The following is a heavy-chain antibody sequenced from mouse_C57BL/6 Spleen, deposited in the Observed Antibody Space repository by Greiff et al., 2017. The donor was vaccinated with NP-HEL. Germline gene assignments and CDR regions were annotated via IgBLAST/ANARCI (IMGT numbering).Heavy chain of an antibody. CDR3: ARAQARDYYAMDY. CDR1: GYSFTDYN. V-gene: IGHV1-39*01. CDR2: INPNYGTT. Sequence: VQLQQSGPELVKPGASVKISCKASGYSFTDYNMNWVKQSHGKSLEWIGVINPNYGTTSYNQKFKGKATLTVDQSSSTAYMQLNSLTSEDAAVYYCARAQARDYYAMDYWGQGTSVTVSS. J-gene: IGHJ4*01. D-gene: IGHD3-2*02.